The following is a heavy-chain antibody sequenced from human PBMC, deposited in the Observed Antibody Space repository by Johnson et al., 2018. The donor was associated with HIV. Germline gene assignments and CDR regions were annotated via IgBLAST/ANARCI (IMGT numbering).Heavy chain of an antibody. CDR3: AKDPTDFGADWAFDI. CDR1: GFTFSSYG. J-gene: IGHJ3*02. CDR2: IWYDGSNK. V-gene: IGHV3-33*06. D-gene: IGHD3-10*01. Sequence: QVQLVESGGGVVQPGRSLRLSCAASGFTFSSYGMHWVRQAPGKGLEWVAVIWYDGSNKYYVDSVKGRFTISRDNSKNTFYLQMTSLRGDDTAVYYCAKDPTDFGADWAFDIWGQGTMVTVSS.